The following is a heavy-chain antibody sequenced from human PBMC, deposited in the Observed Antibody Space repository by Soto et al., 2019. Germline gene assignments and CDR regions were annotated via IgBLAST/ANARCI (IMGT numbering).Heavy chain of an antibody. CDR3: AVTRGGAHPHDI. CDR2: IYYTGST. Sequence: SETLSLTCNSSGGPLSSFYYSWIRQAPGKGLEWIGYIYYTGSTNYNPSLKSRVTMSVDTSKNQFSLKLTSVTAADTAVYFCAVTRGGAHPHDIWGQGTMVTVSS. V-gene: IGHV4-59*01. CDR1: GGPLSSFY. J-gene: IGHJ3*02. D-gene: IGHD2-21*02.